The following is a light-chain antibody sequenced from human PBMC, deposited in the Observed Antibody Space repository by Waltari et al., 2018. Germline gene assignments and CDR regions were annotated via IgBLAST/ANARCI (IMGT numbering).Light chain of an antibody. CDR1: QSVLYSSNNKNY. Sequence: DIVMTQSPDSLAVSLGERATINCKSSQSVLYSSNNKNYLAWYQQKPGQPPKLLIYWASTRESGVPDRCSGSGSGTDFTLTISSLQAEDVAVYYCQQDYSTPLTFGGGTKVEIK. J-gene: IGKJ4*01. V-gene: IGKV4-1*01. CDR3: QQDYSTPLT. CDR2: WAS.